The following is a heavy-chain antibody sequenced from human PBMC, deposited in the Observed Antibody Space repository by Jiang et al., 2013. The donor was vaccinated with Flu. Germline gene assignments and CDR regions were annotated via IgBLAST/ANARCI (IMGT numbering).Heavy chain of an antibody. CDR1: TSEVG. J-gene: IGHJ4*02. V-gene: IGHV2-5*02. D-gene: IGHD3-22*01. Sequence: TSEVGVGWIRQPPGKALEWLALIYWDDDKHYSPSLKSRLTITKDTSKNQVVLTMTNMDPVDTATYYCAHTAARDSSGSCFDYWGQGTLVTVSS. CDR3: AHTAARDSSGSCFDY. CDR2: IYWDDDK.